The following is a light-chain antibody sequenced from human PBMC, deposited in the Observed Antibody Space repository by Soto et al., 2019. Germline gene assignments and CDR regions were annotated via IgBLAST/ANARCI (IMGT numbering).Light chain of an antibody. CDR1: QSVSSN. CDR3: QQYNNLPFT. CDR2: GAS. V-gene: IGKV3-15*01. J-gene: IGKJ3*01. Sequence: EIVMTQSPATLSVSPGERATLSCRASQSVSSNLAWYQQKPGQAPRLLIYGASTRATGIPARFSGSGSGTEFTLTISSLQSEDFAVYYLQQYNNLPFTFVPGTKVDIK.